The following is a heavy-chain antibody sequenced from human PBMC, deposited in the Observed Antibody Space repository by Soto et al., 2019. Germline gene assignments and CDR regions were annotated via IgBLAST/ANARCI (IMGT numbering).Heavy chain of an antibody. J-gene: IGHJ3*02. D-gene: IGHD3-22*01. CDR1: GGSISSSNW. V-gene: IGHV4-4*02. CDR3: ARGYYYDSSGETGDAFDI. Sequence: SETLSLTCAVSGGSISSSNWWRWVRQPPGKGLEWIGEIYHSGSTNYNPSLKSRVTISVDKSKNQFSLKLSSVTAADTAVYYCARGYYYDSSGETGDAFDIWGQGTMVTVSS. CDR2: IYHSGST.